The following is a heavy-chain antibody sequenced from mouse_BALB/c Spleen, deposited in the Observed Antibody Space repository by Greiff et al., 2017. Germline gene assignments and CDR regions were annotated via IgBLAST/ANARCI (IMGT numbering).Heavy chain of an antibody. D-gene: IGHD2-14*01. CDR2: IYPGNSDT. Sequence: EVQLQQSGTVLARPGASVTMSCKASGYTFTSYWMHWVKQRPGQGLEWIGAIYPGNSDTSYNQKFKGKAKLTAVTSTSTAYMEHSSLTNEDSAVYYCTRNRDDTYYYAMDYWGQGTSVTVSS. J-gene: IGHJ4*01. V-gene: IGHV1-5*01. CDR3: TRNRDDTYYYAMDY. CDR1: GYTFTSYW.